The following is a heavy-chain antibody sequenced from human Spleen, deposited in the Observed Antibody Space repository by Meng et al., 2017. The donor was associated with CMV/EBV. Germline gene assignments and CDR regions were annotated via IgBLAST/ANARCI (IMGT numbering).Heavy chain of an antibody. CDR3: ASRSGNSDRWYTEYFQH. J-gene: IGHJ1*01. CDR2: LVPIFGTP. D-gene: IGHD6-13*01. V-gene: IGHV1-69*01. CDR1: TFTSYG. Sequence: TFTSYGVTWVRQAPGQGLEWVGGLVPIFGTPTYAQKFRGRVTITADDSTSTAYMEVSSLTSEDTAVYFCASRSGNSDRWYTEYFQHWGQGTLVTVSS.